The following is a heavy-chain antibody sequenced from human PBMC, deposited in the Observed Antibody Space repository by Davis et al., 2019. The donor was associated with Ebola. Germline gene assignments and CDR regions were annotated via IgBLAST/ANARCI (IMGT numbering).Heavy chain of an antibody. D-gene: IGHD4-17*01. CDR1: GASISSYY. CDR3: ARALTTVTTSWFDP. Sequence: MPSETLSLTCSVSGASISSYYWSWIRQPPGKGLEWVGYIYYSGSTYYNPSLKSRVTIPVDTSKNQFSLKLSSVTAADTAVYYCARALTTVTTSWFDPWGQGTLVTVSS. J-gene: IGHJ5*02. V-gene: IGHV4-59*12. CDR2: IYYSGST.